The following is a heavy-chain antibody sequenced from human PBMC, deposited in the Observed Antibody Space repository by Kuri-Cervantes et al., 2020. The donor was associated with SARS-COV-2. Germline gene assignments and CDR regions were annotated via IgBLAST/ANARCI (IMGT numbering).Heavy chain of an antibody. J-gene: IGHJ5*02. Sequence: ETLSLSCAASGFTFSSYWMHWVRQAPGKGLVWVSRINSDGSSTSYADSVKGRFTISRDNAKNTLYLQMNSLRAEDTAVYYCTSERWELSWFDPWGQGTLVTVSS. D-gene: IGHD1-26*01. CDR1: GFTFSSYW. CDR2: INSDGSST. V-gene: IGHV3-74*01. CDR3: TSERWELSWFDP.